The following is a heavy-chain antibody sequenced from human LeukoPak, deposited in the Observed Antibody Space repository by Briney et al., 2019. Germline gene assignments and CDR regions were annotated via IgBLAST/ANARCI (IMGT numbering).Heavy chain of an antibody. CDR1: GFTFRSHA. Sequence: GGSLRLSCVGSGFTFRSHAMSWVRQAPEKGLEFVSGIYENGGTTYYADSVKGRFSISRDNSKNTLYLQMDSLRGEDTAVYYCAKGLHGGVGYGVDVWGQGTTVSVSS. CDR2: IYENGGTT. J-gene: IGHJ6*02. V-gene: IGHV3-23*01. D-gene: IGHD3-16*01. CDR3: AKGLHGGVGYGVDV.